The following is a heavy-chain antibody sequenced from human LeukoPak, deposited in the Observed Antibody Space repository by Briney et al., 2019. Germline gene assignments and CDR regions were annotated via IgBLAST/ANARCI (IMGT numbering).Heavy chain of an antibody. CDR1: EFSVGSNY. CDR3: ARDRYSSGWYDY. J-gene: IGHJ4*02. V-gene: IGHV3-66*01. D-gene: IGHD6-19*01. Sequence: GGSLRLSCAASEFSVGSNYMTWVRQAPGKGLEWVSLIYSGGSTYYADSVKGRFTISRDNSKNTLYLQMNSLRAEDTAVYYCARDRYSSGWYDYWGPGTLVTVSS. CDR2: IYSGGST.